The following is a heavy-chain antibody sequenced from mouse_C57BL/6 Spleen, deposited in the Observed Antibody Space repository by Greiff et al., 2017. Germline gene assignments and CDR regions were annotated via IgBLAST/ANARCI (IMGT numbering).Heavy chain of an antibody. CDR2: INPDSSTI. J-gene: IGHJ4*01. V-gene: IGHV4-1*01. D-gene: IGHD2-4*01. Sequence: EVKVVESGGGLVQPGGSLTLSCAASGIDFSRYWMSWVRRAPGKGLEWIGEINPDSSTINYAPSLKDKFIISRDNAKNTLYLQMSKVRSEDTALYYCARPSPYDYDNYAMDYWGQGTSVTVSS. CDR3: ARPSPYDYDNYAMDY. CDR1: GIDFSRYW.